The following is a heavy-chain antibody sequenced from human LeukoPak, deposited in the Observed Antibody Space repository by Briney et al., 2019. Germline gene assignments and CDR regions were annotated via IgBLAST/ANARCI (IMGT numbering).Heavy chain of an antibody. V-gene: IGHV3-23*01. J-gene: IGHJ4*02. Sequence: GGSLRLSCAVSGITLSNYGMSWVRQAPGKGLEWVAGISDSGGRTNYADSVKGRFTISRDNPKNTLYLQMNSPRAEDTAVYFCAKRGVVIRVILVGFHKEAYYFDSWGQGALVTVSS. D-gene: IGHD3-22*01. CDR1: GITLSNYG. CDR2: ISDSGGRT. CDR3: AKRGVVIRVILVGFHKEAYYFDS.